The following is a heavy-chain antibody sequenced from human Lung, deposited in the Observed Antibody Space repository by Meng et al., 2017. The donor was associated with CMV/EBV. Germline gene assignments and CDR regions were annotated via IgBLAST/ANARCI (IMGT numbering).Heavy chain of an antibody. Sequence: SCVASGFTFSSSYMRWVRQAPGPGLEWVANIKYDGSDKGYVGSVEGRFTISRDKAKNSVYLQMNTLRVEDTAVYYCARDPHFGALDYWGQGTLVTVSS. J-gene: IGHJ4*02. V-gene: IGHV3-7*01. CDR1: GFTFSSSY. CDR2: IKYDGSDK. D-gene: IGHD3-10*01. CDR3: ARDPHFGALDY.